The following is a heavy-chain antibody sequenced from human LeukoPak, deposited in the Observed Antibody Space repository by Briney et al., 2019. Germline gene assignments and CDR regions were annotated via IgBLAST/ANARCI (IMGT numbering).Heavy chain of an antibody. Sequence: GASVRVSCKASGYIFTGCYKNWVRQAPGQGPEWMGRINPNSGGTNYARKFQGRVTMTRDTSIRTAYLELSSLRSDDSAVYFCARVNPIGWSMSYYYRGQGTPVTVSS. D-gene: IGHD6-19*01. CDR2: INPNSGGT. CDR3: ARVNPIGWSMSYYY. V-gene: IGHV1-2*06. CDR1: GYIFTGCY. J-gene: IGHJ4*02.